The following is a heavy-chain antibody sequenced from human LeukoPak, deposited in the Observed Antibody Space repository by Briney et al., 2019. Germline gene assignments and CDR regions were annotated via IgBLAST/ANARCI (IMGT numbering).Heavy chain of an antibody. CDR1: GYTFTGHY. Sequence: ASVKVSCKASGYTFTGHYMHWVRQAPGQGLEWMGWINPKNAGTNYAQKFQGRVTMTRDTSTGTVYMELSSLRSEDTAVYYCARVRDGYNDAYDIWGQGTMVTVHS. D-gene: IGHD5-24*01. CDR3: ARVRDGYNDAYDI. V-gene: IGHV1-2*02. CDR2: INPKNAGT. J-gene: IGHJ3*02.